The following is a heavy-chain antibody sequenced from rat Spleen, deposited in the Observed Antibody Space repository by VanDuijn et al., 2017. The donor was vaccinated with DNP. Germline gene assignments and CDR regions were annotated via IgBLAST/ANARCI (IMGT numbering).Heavy chain of an antibody. CDR3: ARLKWERAYYFDY. J-gene: IGHJ2*01. V-gene: IGHV5-22*01. D-gene: IGHD5-1*01. CDR2: ISYDGSAT. CDR1: GFTFSTYW. Sequence: EVQLVESGGGLVQPGRSLKLSCVASGFTFSTYWMFWIRQAPKKGLEWVASISYDGSATYYGDSVKGRFTISRDNAKSALFLQMNSLRSEDTATYYCARLKWERAYYFDYWGQGIMVTVSS.